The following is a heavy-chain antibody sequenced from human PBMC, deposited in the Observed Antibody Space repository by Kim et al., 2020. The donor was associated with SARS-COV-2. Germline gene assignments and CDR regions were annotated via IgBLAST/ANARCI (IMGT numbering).Heavy chain of an antibody. Sequence: GGSLRLSCAASGFTFSSYAMSWVRQAPGKGLEWVSAISGSGGSTYYADSVKGRFTISRDNSKNTLYLQMNSLRAEDTAVYYCAKAREIVVGPPRYFDLWGRGTLVTVSS. J-gene: IGHJ2*01. D-gene: IGHD3-22*01. CDR2: ISGSGGST. CDR1: GFTFSSYA. CDR3: AKAREIVVGPPRYFDL. V-gene: IGHV3-23*01.